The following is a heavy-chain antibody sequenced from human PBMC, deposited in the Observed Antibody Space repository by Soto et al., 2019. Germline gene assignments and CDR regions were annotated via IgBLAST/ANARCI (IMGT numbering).Heavy chain of an antibody. CDR3: ARWNEGLDY. CDR2: IYYSGNT. CDR1: GGSISGFF. V-gene: IGHV4-59*01. J-gene: IGHJ4*02. Sequence: QVQLQESGPGLVKPSETLSLSCTVSGGSISGFFWSWIRQPPGKGLECIGYIYYSGNTNYNPSLKSRVTISVDTPKNQFSLKLSAVTAEDTAVYYCARWNEGLDYWGQGTLVTVSS. D-gene: IGHD1-1*01.